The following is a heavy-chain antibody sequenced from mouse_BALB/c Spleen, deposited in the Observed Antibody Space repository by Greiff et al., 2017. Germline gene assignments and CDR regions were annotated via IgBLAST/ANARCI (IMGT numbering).Heavy chain of an antibody. CDR1: GFNIKDYY. V-gene: IGHV14-4*02. Sequence: EVQLQQSGAELVRSGASVKLSCTASGFNIKDYYMHWVKQRPEQGLEWIGWIDPENGDTEYAPKFQGKATMTADTSSNTAYLQLSSLTSEDTAVYYCNAPSRYFDVWGAGTTVTVAS. CDR3: NAPSRYFDV. CDR2: IDPENGDT. J-gene: IGHJ1*01.